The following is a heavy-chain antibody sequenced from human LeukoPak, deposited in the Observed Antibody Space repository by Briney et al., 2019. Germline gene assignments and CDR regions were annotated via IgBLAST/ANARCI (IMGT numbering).Heavy chain of an antibody. CDR2: IKAAGSEK. CDR1: GFILTSYW. V-gene: IGHV3-7*03. J-gene: IGHJ4*02. D-gene: IGHD3-22*01. Sequence: GGSLRLSSAASGFILTSYWMSWVRQTPGKGLEWVASIKAAGSEKFHVDSVKGRFTISRDDAKNSLYLQMNSLRVEDAALYYCVRDSDRRSDCWGQGTLVTVSS. CDR3: VRDSDRRSDC.